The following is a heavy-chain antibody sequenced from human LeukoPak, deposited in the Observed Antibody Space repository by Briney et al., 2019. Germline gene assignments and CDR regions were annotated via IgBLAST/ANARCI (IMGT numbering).Heavy chain of an antibody. CDR2: ITAGTTHI. Sequence: GGSLRISCAASGFTFSPCAMTWVRQAPGKGLKWVSTITAGTTHIYYADSVKGRFTTSRDDAKTSLYLQLSSLRTEDTAVYYCARDGSGWSRDYWGQGTLVTVSS. V-gene: IGHV3-21*01. CDR1: GFTFSPCA. J-gene: IGHJ4*02. D-gene: IGHD6-13*01. CDR3: ARDGSGWSRDY.